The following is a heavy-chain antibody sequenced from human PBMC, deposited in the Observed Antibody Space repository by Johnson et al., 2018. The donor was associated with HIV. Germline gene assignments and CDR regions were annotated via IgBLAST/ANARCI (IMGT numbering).Heavy chain of an antibody. Sequence: QVQLVESGGGVVQPGRSLRLSCAASGFTFSSYAMHWVRQAPGKGLEWVAVISYDGSNKYYADSVKGRFTISRDNSKNTLYLQMNNLRVEDMAMYYCAKGFYDSSGTDSFHIWGQGTMVTVSS. J-gene: IGHJ3*02. CDR2: ISYDGSNK. V-gene: IGHV3-30*04. CDR3: AKGFYDSSGTDSFHI. D-gene: IGHD3-22*01. CDR1: GFTFSSYA.